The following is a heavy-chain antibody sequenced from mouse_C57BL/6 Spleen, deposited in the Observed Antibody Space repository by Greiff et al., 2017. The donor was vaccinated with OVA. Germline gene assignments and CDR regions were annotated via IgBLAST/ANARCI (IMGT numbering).Heavy chain of an antibody. CDR3: ARSAVVAPCDY. Sequence: QVQLQQSGAELVKPGASVKISCKASGYAFSSYWMNWVKQRPGKGLEWMGQIYPGDGDTNYNGKFKGKATLTADKSSSTAYMQLSSLTSEDSAVYFCARSAVVAPCDYWGQGTTLTVSS. CDR1: GYAFSSYW. D-gene: IGHD1-1*01. CDR2: IYPGDGDT. J-gene: IGHJ2*01. V-gene: IGHV1-80*01.